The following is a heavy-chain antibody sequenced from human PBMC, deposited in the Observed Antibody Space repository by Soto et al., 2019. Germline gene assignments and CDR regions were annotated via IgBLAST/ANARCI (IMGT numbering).Heavy chain of an antibody. D-gene: IGHD3-10*01. V-gene: IGHV4-4*02. J-gene: IGHJ3*02. CDR2: IYHSGST. Sequence: KASETLSPTCAVSGGSISSSNWWSCVRQPPGKGLEWIGEIYHSGSTNYNPSLKSRVTISVDKSKNQFSLKLSSVTAADTAVYYCARSLTYYYGSGSYSDAFDIWGQGTMVTVSS. CDR3: ARSLTYYYGSGSYSDAFDI. CDR1: GGSISSSNW.